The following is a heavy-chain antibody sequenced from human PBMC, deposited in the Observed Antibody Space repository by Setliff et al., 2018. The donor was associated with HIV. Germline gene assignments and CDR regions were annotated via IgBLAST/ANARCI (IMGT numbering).Heavy chain of an antibody. CDR2: IYTSGTT. CDR3: ARVDYDSSGYSYYYYGMDV. Sequence: PSETLSLTCTVSGGSISSGSYFWTWIRQPAGKGLEWIGRIYTSGTTKYNPSLKSRVTMSVDTSKNQFSLKLSSVTAADTAVYYCARVDYDSSGYSYYYYGMDVWGQGTTVTVSS. V-gene: IGHV4-61*02. D-gene: IGHD3-22*01. CDR1: GGSISSGSYF. J-gene: IGHJ6*02.